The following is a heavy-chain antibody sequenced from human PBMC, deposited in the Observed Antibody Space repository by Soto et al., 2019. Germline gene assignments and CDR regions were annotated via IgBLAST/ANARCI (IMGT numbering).Heavy chain of an antibody. Sequence: QVQLVQSGAEVKKPGSSVKVSCKASGGTFSSYAISWVRQAPGQGLEWMGGIIPIFGTANYAQKFQGRVTITADKSTSTAYMELSSLRSEDTVVYYCARKFRRVYDPPWFDPWGQGTLVTVSS. CDR3: ARKFRRVYDPPWFDP. D-gene: IGHD3-3*01. CDR1: GGTFSSYA. CDR2: IIPIFGTA. J-gene: IGHJ5*02. V-gene: IGHV1-69*06.